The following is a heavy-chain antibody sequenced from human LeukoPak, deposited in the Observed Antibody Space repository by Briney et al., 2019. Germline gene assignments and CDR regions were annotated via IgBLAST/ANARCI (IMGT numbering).Heavy chain of an antibody. J-gene: IGHJ4*02. Sequence: PGRSLRLSCAASGFTFDDYAMHWVRQAPGKGLEWGSGISWNSGSIGYADSVKGRFTISRDNAKNSLYLQMNSLRAEDTALYYCAKDIGGYSGYGPPDYWGQGTLVTVSS. D-gene: IGHD5-12*01. CDR3: AKDIGGYSGYGPPDY. CDR2: ISWNSGSI. CDR1: GFTFDDYA. V-gene: IGHV3-9*01.